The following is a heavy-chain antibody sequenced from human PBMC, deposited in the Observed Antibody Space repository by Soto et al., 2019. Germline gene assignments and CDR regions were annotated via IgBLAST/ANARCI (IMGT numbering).Heavy chain of an antibody. Sequence: QVHLVQSGAEVKKPGASVKVSCKASGYIFTKSAMHWVRQAPGQRLEWMGWISGGNGNTKYSPKLQDRVTITRDTSASTAYMDLSSLRSVDTALYYCASDGVAAGNFNFDHWGQGTLVTVSS. CDR2: ISGGNGNT. D-gene: IGHD6-25*01. V-gene: IGHV1-3*01. J-gene: IGHJ4*02. CDR1: GYIFTKSA. CDR3: ASDGVAAGNFNFDH.